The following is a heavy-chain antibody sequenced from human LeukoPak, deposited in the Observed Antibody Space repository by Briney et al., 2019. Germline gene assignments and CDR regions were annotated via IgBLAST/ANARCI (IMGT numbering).Heavy chain of an antibody. CDR2: ISGSGGST. D-gene: IGHD3-10*01. J-gene: IGHJ4*02. V-gene: IGHV3-23*01. CDR3: AKDLGIGGSGF. CDR1: GFTFSSYA. Sequence: PGGSLRPSCAASGFTFSSYAMSWVRQAPGKGLEWVSAISGSGGSTYYADSVKGRFTVSRDNSRNTLYLQMNSLRADDTAVYYCAKDLGIGGSGFWGQGTLVTVSS.